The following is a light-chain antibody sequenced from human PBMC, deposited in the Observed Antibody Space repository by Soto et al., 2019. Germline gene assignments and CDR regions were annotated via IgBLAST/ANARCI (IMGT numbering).Light chain of an antibody. J-gene: IGKJ1*01. Sequence: EIVMTQSPATLSVSPGERATLSCRASQSVSSNLSWYQQKPGQAPRLLIYAASSRATGVPYRFSGSESGTEFTLTISSLQSEDFAVYYCQQYNNWTRTFGQGTKVDIK. CDR3: QQYNNWTRT. CDR2: AAS. V-gene: IGKV3D-15*01. CDR1: QSVSSN.